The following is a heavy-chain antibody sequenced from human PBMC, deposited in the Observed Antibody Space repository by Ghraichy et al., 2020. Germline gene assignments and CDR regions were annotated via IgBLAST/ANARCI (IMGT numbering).Heavy chain of an antibody. CDR3: ARGVLRELVPAAAYYVSDV. J-gene: IGHJ6*02. D-gene: IGHD2-2*01. CDR1: GGTFSSYA. CDR2: ILPIFGTA. V-gene: IGHV1-69*13. Sequence: SVKVSCKASGGTFSSYAISWVRQAPGQGLEWMGGILPIFGTANYAQKFQGRVTITADESTTTAYMELSSLRSEDTAVYYCARGVLRELVPAAAYYVSDVWGQGTTVTVSS.